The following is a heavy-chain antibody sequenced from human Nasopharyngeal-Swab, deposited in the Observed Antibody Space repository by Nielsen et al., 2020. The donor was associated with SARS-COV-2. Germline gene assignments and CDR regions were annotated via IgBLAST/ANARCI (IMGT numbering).Heavy chain of an antibody. Sequence: GESLKISCVDSGFRDYSMNWVRQAPGKGLEWVSAISGSGGSTYYADSVKGRFTISRDNSKNTLYLQMNSLRAEDTAVYYCAKDLAKYSGSYFDYWGQGTLVTVSS. V-gene: IGHV3-23*01. J-gene: IGHJ4*02. CDR1: GFRDYS. D-gene: IGHD1-26*01. CDR2: ISGSGGST. CDR3: AKDLAKYSGSYFDY.